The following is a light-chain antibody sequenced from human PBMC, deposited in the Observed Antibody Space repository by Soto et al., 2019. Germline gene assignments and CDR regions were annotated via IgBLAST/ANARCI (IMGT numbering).Light chain of an antibody. CDR2: DAS. CDR1: QTIRSW. Sequence: DVQVTKSPSTLSASVGDRLTITCRARQTIRSWMAWYQQKPGKAPKLLVYDASTLQSGVPSRFSGSGSGTEFILTISSVQPEDFATSYYQQVNGHPSPFGEGTKVDIK. J-gene: IGKJ4*01. CDR3: QQVNGHPSP. V-gene: IGKV1-5*01.